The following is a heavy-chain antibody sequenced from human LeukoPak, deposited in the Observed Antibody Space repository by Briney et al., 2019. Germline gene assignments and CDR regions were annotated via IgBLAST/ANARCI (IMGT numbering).Heavy chain of an antibody. Sequence: PGGSLRLSCAASGFTFTSFAMHWVRQAPGKGLVWVARISTDGSNTNYADSVRGRFTISRDNVKNTLYLQMNSLRGEDTAVYYCVRDLGSSSGRCFDYWGQGTLVTVSS. CDR2: ISTDGSNT. V-gene: IGHV3-74*01. J-gene: IGHJ4*02. CDR3: VRDLGSSSGRCFDY. D-gene: IGHD6-6*01. CDR1: GFTFTSFA.